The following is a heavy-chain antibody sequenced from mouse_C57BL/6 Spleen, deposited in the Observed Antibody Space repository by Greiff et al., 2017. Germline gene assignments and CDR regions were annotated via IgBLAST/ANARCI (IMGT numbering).Heavy chain of an antibody. Sequence: EVKLMESGGGLVQPGGSLSLSCAASGFTFTDYYMSWVRQPPGKALEWLGFIRNKANGYTTEYSASVKGRFTNSRDNSQGILNLQMNALGAEDSATYYCASYDDESFAYWGQGTLVTVSA. CDR1: GFTFTDYY. CDR3: ASYDDESFAY. J-gene: IGHJ3*01. V-gene: IGHV7-3*01. CDR2: IRNKANGYTT.